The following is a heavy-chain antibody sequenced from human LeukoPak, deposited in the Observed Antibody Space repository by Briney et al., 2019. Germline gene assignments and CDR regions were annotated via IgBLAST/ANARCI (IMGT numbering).Heavy chain of an antibody. CDR3: ARGRLLWFGELNAGPDY. J-gene: IGHJ4*02. V-gene: IGHV3-48*01. CDR2: ISSSSSTI. D-gene: IGHD3-10*01. CDR1: GFTFSSYS. Sequence: GGSLRLSCAASGFTFSSYSMNWVRQAPGKGLEWVSYISSSSSTIYYADSVKGRFTISRDNAKNSLYLQMNSLRAEDTAVYYCARGRLLWFGELNAGPDYWGQGTLVTVSS.